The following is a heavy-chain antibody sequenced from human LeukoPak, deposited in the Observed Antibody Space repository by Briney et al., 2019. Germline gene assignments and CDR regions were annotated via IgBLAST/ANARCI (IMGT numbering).Heavy chain of an antibody. CDR1: GYSFTSYW. J-gene: IGHJ4*02. CDR3: ARQASRAGTYLYYFDY. V-gene: IGHV5-51*01. D-gene: IGHD6-13*01. Sequence: GESLKISCKGSGYSFTSYWIGWVRQMPGKGLEWMGIIYPGDSDTRYSPSFQGQVTISADKSISTAYLQWSSLKASDTAMYFCARQASRAGTYLYYFDYWGQGTLVTVSS. CDR2: IYPGDSDT.